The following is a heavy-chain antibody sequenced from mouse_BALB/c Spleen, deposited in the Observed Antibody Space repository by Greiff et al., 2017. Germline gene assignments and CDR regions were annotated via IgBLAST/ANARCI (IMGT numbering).Heavy chain of an antibody. Sequence: EVKLMESGGGLVKPGGSLKLSCAASGFTFSSYTMSWVRQTPEKRLEWVATISSGGSYTYYPDSVKGRFTISRDNAKNTLYLQMSSLKSEDTAMYYCTRDRDYYAMDYWGQGTSVTVSS. J-gene: IGHJ4*01. D-gene: IGHD3-1*01. CDR3: TRDRDYYAMDY. CDR1: GFTFSSYT. CDR2: ISSGGSYT. V-gene: IGHV5-6-4*01.